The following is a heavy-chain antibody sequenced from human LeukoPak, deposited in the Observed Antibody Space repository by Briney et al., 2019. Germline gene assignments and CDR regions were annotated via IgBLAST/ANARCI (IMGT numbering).Heavy chain of an antibody. J-gene: IGHJ4*02. V-gene: IGHV3-11*01. CDR1: GFTFSDYY. CDR3: ASDIVATSGDF. D-gene: IGHD5-12*01. CDR2: ITSSGDDI. Sequence: GGSLRLSCAASGFTFSDYYMSWIRQAPGKGLELVAYITSSGDDIYYADSVKGRFTISRGNAKNALFLRMSSLRVEDTATYYCASDIVATSGDFWGQGTLVSVSS.